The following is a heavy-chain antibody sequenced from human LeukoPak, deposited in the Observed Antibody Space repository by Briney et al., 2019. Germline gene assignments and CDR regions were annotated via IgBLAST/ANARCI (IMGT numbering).Heavy chain of an antibody. CDR2: IYSGGST. D-gene: IGHD3-16*01. CDR1: GFNVSSNY. V-gene: IGHV3-66*01. CDR3: ARGRGWVDH. Sequence: GGSLRLSCAASGFNVSSNYMSWVRQAPGKGLEWVSIIYSGGSTYYVDSVKGRLIISRDKSKNTLYLQMNSLRAEDTAVYYCARGRGWVDHWGQGTLVTVSS. J-gene: IGHJ4*02.